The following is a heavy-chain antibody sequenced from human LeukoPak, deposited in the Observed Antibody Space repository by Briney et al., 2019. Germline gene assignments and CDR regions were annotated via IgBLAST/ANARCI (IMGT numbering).Heavy chain of an antibody. CDR2: IYYSGST. CDR1: GGSISSSSYY. V-gene: IGHV4-39*07. J-gene: IGHJ5*02. D-gene: IGHD4-23*01. Sequence: SETLSLTCTVSGGSISSSSYYWGWIRQPPGKGLEWIGSIYYSGSTYYNPSLKSRVTISVDASKNQFSLKLSSVTAADTAVYYCARIPTVAPGRGWFDPWGQGTLVTVSS. CDR3: ARIPTVAPGRGWFDP.